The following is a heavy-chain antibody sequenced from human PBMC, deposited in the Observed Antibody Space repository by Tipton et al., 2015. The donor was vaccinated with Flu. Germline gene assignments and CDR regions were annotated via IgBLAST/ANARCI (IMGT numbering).Heavy chain of an antibody. CDR3: TTDGVVVPAAIYAFDI. V-gene: IGHV3-15*01. CDR2: IKSKTDGGTT. J-gene: IGHJ3*02. CDR1: GFTFSNAW. Sequence: SLRLSCAASGFTFSNAWMSWVRQAPGKGLEWVGRIKSKTDGGTTDYAAPVKGRFTISRDDSKNTLYLQMNSLKTEDTAVYYCTTDGVVVPAAIYAFDIWGQGTMVTVSS. D-gene: IGHD2-2*02.